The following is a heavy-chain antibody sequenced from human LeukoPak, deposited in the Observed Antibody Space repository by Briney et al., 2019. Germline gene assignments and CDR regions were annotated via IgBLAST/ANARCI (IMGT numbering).Heavy chain of an antibody. D-gene: IGHD4-23*01. Sequence: GGSLRLSCAASGFTFSSYWMSWVRQAPGKGLEWVSYISSSSSTIYYADSVKGRFTISRDNAKNSLYLQMNSLRDEDTAVYYCAREYYGGYDYWGQGTLVTVSS. J-gene: IGHJ4*02. CDR2: ISSSSSTI. V-gene: IGHV3-48*02. CDR3: AREYYGGYDY. CDR1: GFTFSSYW.